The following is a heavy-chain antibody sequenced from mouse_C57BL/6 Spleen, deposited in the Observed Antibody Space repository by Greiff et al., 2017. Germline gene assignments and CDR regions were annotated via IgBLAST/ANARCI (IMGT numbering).Heavy chain of an antibody. CDR3: TGTTVLATDY. CDR2: IRFKSDNYAT. V-gene: IGHV6-3*01. J-gene: IGHJ2*01. Sequence: EVQRVESGGGLVQPGGSMKLSCVASGFTFSNYWMNWVRQSPETGLAWGAQIRFKSDNYATHYAESVKGSFTISRDDSKRNVYLQMTNLRAEDTGIYYCTGTTVLATDYWGQGTTLTVSS. CDR1: GFTFSNYW. D-gene: IGHD1-1*01.